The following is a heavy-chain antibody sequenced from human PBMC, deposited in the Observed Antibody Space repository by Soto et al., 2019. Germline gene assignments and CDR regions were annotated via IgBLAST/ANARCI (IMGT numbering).Heavy chain of an antibody. D-gene: IGHD3-22*01. CDR3: AKCYYYDSSGHDDAFDI. CDR1: GFTFSSYA. V-gene: IGHV3-23*01. Sequence: PGGSLRLSCAASGFTFSSYAMSWVRQDPGKGLEWVSAISGSGGSTYYADSVKGRFTISRDNSKNTLYLQMNSLRAEDTAVYYCAKCYYYDSSGHDDAFDIWGQGTMVTVSS. CDR2: ISGSGGST. J-gene: IGHJ3*02.